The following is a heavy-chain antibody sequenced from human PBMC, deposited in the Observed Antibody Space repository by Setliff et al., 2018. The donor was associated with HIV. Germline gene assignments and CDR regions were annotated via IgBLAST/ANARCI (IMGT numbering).Heavy chain of an antibody. J-gene: IGHJ5*02. CDR3: VRGHCNSDKCWYTWFDP. CDR1: GYTFTDYP. CDR2: INAGNGDT. D-gene: IGHD2-2*01. V-gene: IGHV1-3*01. Sequence: GASVKVSCKASGYTFTDYPVHWVRQAPGQRLEWMGWINAGNGDTKFSEKFQGRVTITRDTSASIAYMELSRLRSEDTGVYYCVRGHCNSDKCWYTWFDPWGQGTLVTVSS.